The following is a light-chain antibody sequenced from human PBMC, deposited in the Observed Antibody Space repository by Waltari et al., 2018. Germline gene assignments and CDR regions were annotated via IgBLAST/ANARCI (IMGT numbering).Light chain of an antibody. V-gene: IGKV3-20*01. CDR2: DAS. CDR1: QSVSRW. J-gene: IGKJ1*01. CDR3: QKYGTLPAT. Sequence: ETVLTQSPGTLSLSPGERATLSCTASQSVSRWLAWYQQKPGQAPRLLIYDASSRATGIPDRFSGSGSGTDFSLTISRLEPEDFAVYYCQKYGTLPATFGQGTKVEIK.